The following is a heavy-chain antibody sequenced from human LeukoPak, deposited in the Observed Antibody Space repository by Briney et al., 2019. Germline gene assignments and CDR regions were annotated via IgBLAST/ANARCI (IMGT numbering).Heavy chain of an antibody. Sequence: GRSLRLSCAASGFTFDDYAMHWVRQAPGKGLEWVSGISWNSGSIGYADSVKGRFTISRDNAKNSLYLQMNSLRAEDTALYYCAKDKKMATMRFDAFDIWGQGTMVTVSS. D-gene: IGHD5-24*01. CDR3: AKDKKMATMRFDAFDI. CDR2: ISWNSGSI. CDR1: GFTFDDYA. V-gene: IGHV3-9*01. J-gene: IGHJ3*02.